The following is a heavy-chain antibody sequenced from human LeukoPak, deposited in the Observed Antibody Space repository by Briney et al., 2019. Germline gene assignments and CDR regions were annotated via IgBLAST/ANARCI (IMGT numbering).Heavy chain of an antibody. V-gene: IGHV3-53*01. J-gene: IGHJ4*02. CDR3: ATAYCSGGSCHPYYFDF. CDR2: IYSGGST. CDR1: GFTVSSNY. D-gene: IGHD2-15*01. Sequence: GGSLRLSCAASGFTVSSNYMGWVRQAPGKGLEWVSVIYSGGSTYYADSVKGGFSISRDNSENTLYLHLNSLGAEDAALYYCATAYCSGGSCHPYYFDFWGQETPVTVSS.